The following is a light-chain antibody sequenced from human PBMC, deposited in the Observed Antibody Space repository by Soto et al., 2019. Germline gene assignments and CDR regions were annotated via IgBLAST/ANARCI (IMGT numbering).Light chain of an antibody. CDR2: DAS. Sequence: DIQMTQSPSSLSASLGDRVTITCRASQTISTYLNWYQQRPGKAPKLLIYDASRLQNAVPSRFSGSGSGTDFTLTITSLQPEDFAPYYCQHSYSTPRTFGGGTRVESK. V-gene: IGKV1-39*01. J-gene: IGKJ4*01. CDR3: QHSYSTPRT. CDR1: QTISTY.